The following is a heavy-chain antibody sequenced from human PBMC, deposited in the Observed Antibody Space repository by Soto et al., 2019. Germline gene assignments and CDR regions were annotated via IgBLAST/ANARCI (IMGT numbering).Heavy chain of an antibody. D-gene: IGHD3-22*01. CDR2: IIPIFGTA. V-gene: IGHV1-69*01. CDR3: ARGTGYYYDSSGYYYHWYFDL. Sequence: QVQLVQSGAEVKKPGSSVKVSCKASGGTFSSYAISWVRQAPGQGLEWMGGIIPIFGTANYAQKFQGRVTITADESTSTDYMELSSLRSEDTAVYYCARGTGYYYDSSGYYYHWYFDLWGRGTLVTVSS. J-gene: IGHJ2*01. CDR1: GGTFSSYA.